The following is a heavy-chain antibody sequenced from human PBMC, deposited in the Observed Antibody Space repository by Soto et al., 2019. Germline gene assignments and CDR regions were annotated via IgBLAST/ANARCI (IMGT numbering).Heavy chain of an antibody. V-gene: IGHV3-30-3*01. CDR3: ARTEDCSGGSCHYHFDY. CDR1: GFTFSSYA. Sequence: GGSLRLSCAASGFTFSSYAMHWVRQAPGKGLEWVAVISYDGSNKYYADSVKGRFTISRDNSKNTLYLQMNSLRAEDTAVYYCARTEDCSGGSCHYHFDYWGQGTLVTVSS. D-gene: IGHD2-15*01. CDR2: ISYDGSNK. J-gene: IGHJ4*02.